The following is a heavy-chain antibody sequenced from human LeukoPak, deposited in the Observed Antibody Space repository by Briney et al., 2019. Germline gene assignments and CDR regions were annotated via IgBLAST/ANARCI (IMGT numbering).Heavy chain of an antibody. D-gene: IGHD3-3*01. CDR3: ARGGITIFGVVSYMDV. J-gene: IGHJ6*03. CDR2: ISSDGSNK. Sequence: GGSLRLSCAASGFTFSNYAMHWVRQAPGKGLEWVAVISSDGSNKYYTDSVKGRFTISRDNSKNTLYLQMNSLRAEDTALYYCARGGITIFGVVSYMDVWGKGTTVTVSS. CDR1: GFTFSNYA. V-gene: IGHV3-30*03.